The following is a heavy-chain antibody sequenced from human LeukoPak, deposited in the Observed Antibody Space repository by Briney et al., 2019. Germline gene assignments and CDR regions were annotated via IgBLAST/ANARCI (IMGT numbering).Heavy chain of an antibody. V-gene: IGHV4-59*12. Sequence: SETLSLTCTVSAGSISAYYWSWIRQSPGKGLEWIGYIFYEGKTVYNPSLESRVTFSIGSPNNHFFLRMTSVTAADTAVYYCARDGEYSSSWFLSWGQGTLVTVSS. J-gene: IGHJ5*02. CDR3: ARDGEYSSSWFLS. CDR2: IFYEGKT. CDR1: AGSISAYY. D-gene: IGHD6-13*01.